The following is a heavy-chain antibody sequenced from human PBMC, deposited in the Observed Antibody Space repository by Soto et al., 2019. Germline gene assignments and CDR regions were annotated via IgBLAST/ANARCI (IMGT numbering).Heavy chain of an antibody. J-gene: IGHJ6*03. CDR1: SASISSSSW. V-gene: IGHV4-4*02. CDR3: TRGEGTHFYYYMDV. CDR2: IYHSGST. Sequence: QVQFQESGPGLVKPSGTLSLTCAVSSASISSSSWWSWVRQPPGKGLEWIGEIYHSGSTNYNPSLKSRVSISVDRSKNHFSLELRSVTAADSAVYYCTRGEGTHFYYYMDVWGKGTTVTVSS.